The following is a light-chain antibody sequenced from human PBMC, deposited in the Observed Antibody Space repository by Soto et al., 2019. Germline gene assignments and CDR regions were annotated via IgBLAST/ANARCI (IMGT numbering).Light chain of an antibody. CDR1: QTVSSNY. CDR3: QQYGSSPPT. CDR2: GAS. Sequence: EIILTQSPDTLSLSPGERATLSCRASQTVSSNYLAWCQQRPGQAPRLLIYGASTRAAGIPDRFSGSGSGTDFTLTINRLEPEDFALYYCQQYGSSPPTFGQGTKVDIK. J-gene: IGKJ1*01. V-gene: IGKV3-20*01.